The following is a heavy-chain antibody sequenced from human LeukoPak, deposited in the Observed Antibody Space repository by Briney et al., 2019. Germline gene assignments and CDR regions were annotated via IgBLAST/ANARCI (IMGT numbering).Heavy chain of an antibody. CDR3: AKGPYSSGWYGDY. J-gene: IGHJ4*02. Sequence: PGGPLRLSCAASGFTFSSYAMSWVRQAPGKGLEWVSAISGSGGSTYYADSVKGRFTISRDNSKNTLYLQMNSLRAEDTAVYYCAKGPYSSGWYGDYWGQGTLVTVSS. D-gene: IGHD6-19*01. V-gene: IGHV3-23*01. CDR2: ISGSGGST. CDR1: GFTFSSYA.